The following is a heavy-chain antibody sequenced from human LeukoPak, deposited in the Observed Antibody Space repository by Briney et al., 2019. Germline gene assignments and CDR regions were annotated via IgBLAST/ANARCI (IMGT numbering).Heavy chain of an antibody. V-gene: IGHV4-59*01. D-gene: IGHD3-3*01. CDR1: GGSISSYY. J-gene: IGHJ4*02. Sequence: SETLSLTCTVSGGSISSYYWSWIRQPPGKGLEWIGYIYYSGSTNYNPSLKSRVTISVDTSKNQFSLKLSSVTAADTAVYYCARVGDFWSGYLTPFDYWGQGTLVTVSS. CDR3: ARVGDFWSGYLTPFDY. CDR2: IYYSGST.